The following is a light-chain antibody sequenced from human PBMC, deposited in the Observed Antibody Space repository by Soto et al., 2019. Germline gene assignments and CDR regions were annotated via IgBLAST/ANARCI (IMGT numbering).Light chain of an antibody. J-gene: IGLJ2*01. V-gene: IGLV2-14*03. CDR1: NSDVGGYNY. CDR3: TSYTSTTTPV. CDR2: DVS. Sequence: QSALTQPASVSGSPGQSITISCTGINSDVGGYNYVSWYQHHPGKAPKLMIYDVSNRPSGVSNRFSGSESGNTASLTISGLQAEDEADYYCTSYTSTTTPVFGRGTKLTVL.